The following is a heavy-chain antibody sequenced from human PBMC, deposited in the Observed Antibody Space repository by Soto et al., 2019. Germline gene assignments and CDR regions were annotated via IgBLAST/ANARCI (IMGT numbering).Heavy chain of an antibody. CDR1: GFSLSTSGVG. D-gene: IGHD2-15*01. J-gene: IGHJ4*02. V-gene: IGHV2-5*02. CDR2: IYWDDDK. CDR3: AHKGGYCSGGSCYSYESPRYWYFDY. Sequence: SGPTLVKPTQTLTLTCTFSGFSLSTSGVGVGWIRQPPGKALEWLALIYWDDDKRYSPSLKSRLTITKDTSKNQVVLTMTNMDPVDTATYYCAHKGGYCSGGSCYSYESPRYWYFDYWGQGTLVTVSS.